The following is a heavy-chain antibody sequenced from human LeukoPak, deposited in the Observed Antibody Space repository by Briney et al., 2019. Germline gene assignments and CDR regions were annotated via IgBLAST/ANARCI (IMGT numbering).Heavy chain of an antibody. J-gene: IGHJ3*02. Sequence: GASVKVSSKASGDAFTSYGISSVRQAPGQRLGWIGCISAYHGNTNYAQKHQGRVTIPTDTYTSQDYMELRRLRSDDKAVYYCASVEGYYYDSSGTDAFDIWGQGTMVTVSS. V-gene: IGHV1-18*01. CDR3: ASVEGYYYDSSGTDAFDI. CDR1: GDAFTSYG. D-gene: IGHD3-22*01. CDR2: ISAYHGNT.